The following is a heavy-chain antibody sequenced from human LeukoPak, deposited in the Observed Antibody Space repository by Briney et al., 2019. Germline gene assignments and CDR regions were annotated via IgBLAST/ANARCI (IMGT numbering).Heavy chain of an antibody. V-gene: IGHV3-23*01. J-gene: IGHJ4*02. CDR2: ISGSGGST. Sequence: PGGSLRLSCAASGFTFSSYAMSWVRQAPGKGLEWVSAISGSGGSTYYADSVKGRFTISRDNSKNTLYLQMNSLRAEDTAVYYCARWDSGSYSGIGDWGQGTLVTVSS. CDR1: GFTFSSYA. D-gene: IGHD1-26*01. CDR3: ARWDSGSYSGIGD.